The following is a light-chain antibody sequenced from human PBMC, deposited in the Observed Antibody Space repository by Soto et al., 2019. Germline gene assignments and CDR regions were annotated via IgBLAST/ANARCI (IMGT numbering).Light chain of an antibody. CDR1: QSVSNY. Sequence: IGLTKSPATPSFSPGERATLSCRASQSVSNYLAWYQQKPGQAPRLLIYDASNRATGIPARFSGSGSGTHFTLAISRLEPEDFAVYYCHQFGDSPQTFGQGTKVDIK. CDR3: HQFGDSPQT. CDR2: DAS. J-gene: IGKJ1*01. V-gene: IGKV3-11*01.